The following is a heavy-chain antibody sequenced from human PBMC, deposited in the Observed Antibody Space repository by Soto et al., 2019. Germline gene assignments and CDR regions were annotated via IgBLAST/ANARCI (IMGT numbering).Heavy chain of an antibody. CDR3: ARGPDIVVVVAATSAYFDY. J-gene: IGHJ4*02. D-gene: IGHD2-15*01. CDR2: INHSGST. CDR1: GGSFSGYY. V-gene: IGHV4-34*01. Sequence: SETLSLTGADYGGSFSGYYWSWIRQPPGKGLEWIGEINHSGSTNYNPSLKSRVTISVDPSKNQFSLKLSSVTAADTAVYYCARGPDIVVVVAATSAYFDYWGQGTLVTVSS.